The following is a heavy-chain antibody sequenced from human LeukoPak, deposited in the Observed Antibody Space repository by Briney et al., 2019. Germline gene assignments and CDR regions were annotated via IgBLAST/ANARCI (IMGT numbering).Heavy chain of an antibody. V-gene: IGHV4-38-2*02. CDR3: AREGGHYDTTTYFNDSFDI. Sequence: SETLSLTCTVSGYSITNGYYWGWIRQPPGKGLEWIGSIYHSGSTYYNPSLKSRVTISVDTSKNQFSLKLSSVSAADTAVYYCAREGGHYDTTTYFNDSFDIWGQGTMVTVSS. CDR1: GYSITNGYY. J-gene: IGHJ3*02. CDR2: IYHSGST. D-gene: IGHD2/OR15-2a*01.